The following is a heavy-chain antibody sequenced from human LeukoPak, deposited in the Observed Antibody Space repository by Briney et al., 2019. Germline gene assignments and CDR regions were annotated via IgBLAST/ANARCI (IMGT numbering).Heavy chain of an antibody. CDR1: GYTFTSYA. J-gene: IGHJ5*02. Sequence: ASVKVSCKASGYTFTSYAMNWVRQAPGQGLEWMGWINTNTGNPTYAQGFTGRFVFSLDTSVSTAYLQISSLKAEDTAVYYCARDLVEFWAGYAGIWFDPWGQGTLVTVSS. CDR3: ARDLVEFWAGYAGIWFDP. D-gene: IGHD3/OR15-3a*01. CDR2: INTNTGNP. V-gene: IGHV7-4-1*02.